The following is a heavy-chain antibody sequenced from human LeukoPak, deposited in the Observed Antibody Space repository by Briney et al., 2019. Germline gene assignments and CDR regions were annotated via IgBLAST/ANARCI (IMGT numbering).Heavy chain of an antibody. Sequence: PVGSLRLSCAVSGFTFSRYSMNWVRQAPGKGLEWVSSISSSSRNIYYADSVKGRFTISRDNAKNSLYLQMNSLRAEDTAVYYCSRDSTNLDYWGQGTLVTVSS. V-gene: IGHV3-21*01. CDR1: GFTFSRYS. D-gene: IGHD2-2*01. CDR3: SRDSTNLDY. J-gene: IGHJ4*02. CDR2: ISSSSRNI.